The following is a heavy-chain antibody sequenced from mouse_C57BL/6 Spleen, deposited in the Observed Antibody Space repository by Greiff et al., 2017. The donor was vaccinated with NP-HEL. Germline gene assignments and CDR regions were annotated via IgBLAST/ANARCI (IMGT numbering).Heavy chain of an antibody. CDR3: ARFPYYYGSRDWYFDA. J-gene: IGHJ1*03. Sequence: EVKLMESGGGLVQPGGSLSLSCAASGFTFTDYYMSWVRQPPGKALEWLGFIRNKANGYTTEYSASVKGRFTISRDNSQSILYLQMNALRSEDSATYYCARFPYYYGSRDWYFDAWGTGTTVTVSS. V-gene: IGHV7-3*01. CDR1: GFTFTDYY. CDR2: IRNKANGYTT. D-gene: IGHD1-1*01.